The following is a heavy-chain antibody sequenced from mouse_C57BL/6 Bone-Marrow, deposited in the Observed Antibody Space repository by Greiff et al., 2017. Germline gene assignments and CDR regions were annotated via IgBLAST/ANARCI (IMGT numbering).Heavy chain of an antibody. CDR1: GYTFTDYE. Sequence: VQLQQSGAELVRPGASVTLSCKASGYTFTDYEMHWVKQTPVHGLEWIGAIDPETGGTAYNQKFTGKAILTANKSSSTAYMQLRSLTSEDSAVYYCTTGLRRFAYWGQGTLVTVSA. V-gene: IGHV1-15*01. J-gene: IGHJ3*01. CDR3: TTGLRRFAY. CDR2: IDPETGGT. D-gene: IGHD2-4*01.